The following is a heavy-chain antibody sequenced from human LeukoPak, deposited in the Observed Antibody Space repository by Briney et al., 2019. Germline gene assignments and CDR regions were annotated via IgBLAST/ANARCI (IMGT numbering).Heavy chain of an antibody. J-gene: IGHJ6*03. V-gene: IGHV3-48*03. CDR1: GFTFSSYE. CDR3: ARESLVAKNMDV. Sequence: GGYLRLSCAVSGFTFSSYEMNWVRQAPGKGLEWVSYISSSGSAIFYADSVKGRFTISRDNAKNSLYLQMNSLRAEDTAVYYCARESLVAKNMDVWGKGTAVT. CDR2: ISSSGSAI.